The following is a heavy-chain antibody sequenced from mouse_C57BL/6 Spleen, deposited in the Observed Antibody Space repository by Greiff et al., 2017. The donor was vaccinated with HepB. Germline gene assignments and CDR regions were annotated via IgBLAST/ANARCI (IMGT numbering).Heavy chain of an antibody. CDR2: IDPSDSYT. CDR1: GYTFTSYW. V-gene: IGHV1-50*01. D-gene: IGHD2-1*01. J-gene: IGHJ2*01. Sequence: QVQLQQPGAELVKPGASVKLSCKASGYTFTSYWMQWVKQRPGQGLEWIGEIDPSDSYTNYNQKFKGKATLTVDTSSSTAYMQLSSLTSEDSAVYYCARSDDGNNYFDYWGKGTTLTVSS. CDR3: ARSDDGNNYFDY.